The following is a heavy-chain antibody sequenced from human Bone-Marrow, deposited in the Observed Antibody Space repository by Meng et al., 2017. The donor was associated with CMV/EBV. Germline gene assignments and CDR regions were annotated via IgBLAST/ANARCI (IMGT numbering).Heavy chain of an antibody. CDR1: GDSGSRNRAA. J-gene: IGHJ4*02. Sequence: QQQLPQSGPGLVKPSQIPSTSCAISGDSGSRNRAAWNWIRQTASRGLELLGRTYYRSKWYNDYAVSVKSRITINPDTSKNQFSLQLNSVTPEDTAVYYCARVEQLIFDYWGQGTLVTVAS. CDR2: TYYRSKWYN. CDR3: ARVEQLIFDY. D-gene: IGHD6-6*01. V-gene: IGHV6-1*01.